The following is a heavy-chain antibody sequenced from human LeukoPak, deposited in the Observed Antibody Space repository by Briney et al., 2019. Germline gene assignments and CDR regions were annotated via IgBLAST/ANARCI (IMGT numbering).Heavy chain of an antibody. CDR1: GYTFTSYG. V-gene: IGHV1-18*01. CDR2: ISAYNGNT. Sequence: ASVKVSCKASGYTFTSYGISWVRQAPGQGLEWMGWISAYNGNTNYAQKLQGRVTMTRDMSTSTVYMELSSLRSEDTAVYYCARNRGTAAGSNWFDPWGQGTLVTVSS. J-gene: IGHJ5*02. D-gene: IGHD6-13*01. CDR3: ARNRGTAAGSNWFDP.